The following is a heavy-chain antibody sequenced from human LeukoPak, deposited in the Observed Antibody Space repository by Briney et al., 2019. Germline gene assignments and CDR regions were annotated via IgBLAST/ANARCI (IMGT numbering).Heavy chain of an antibody. CDR1: GVSISSGNYY. Sequence: PSQTLSLICTVSGVSISSGNYYWSWIRQHPGKGLEWIGYIYYSGGTQYNPSLKSRVTISVDTSKNQFSLRLSSVTAADTAVYYCARLDILTAANFDPWGQGTLVTVPS. CDR3: ARLDILTAANFDP. D-gene: IGHD3-9*01. J-gene: IGHJ5*02. V-gene: IGHV4-31*03. CDR2: IYYSGGT.